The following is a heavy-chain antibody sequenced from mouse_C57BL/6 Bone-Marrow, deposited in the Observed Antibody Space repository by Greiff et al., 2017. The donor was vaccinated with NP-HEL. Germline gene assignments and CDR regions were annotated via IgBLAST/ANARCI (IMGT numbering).Heavy chain of an antibody. V-gene: IGHV5-6*01. Sequence: EVQLVESGGDLVKPGGSLKLSCAASGFTFSSYGMSCVRQTPHKRRELVATSSSGGSYTYYPDSVKGRFTISRDNAKNHLYLQMSSLKSEDTAMYYCASPGFAYWGQGTLVTVSA. CDR2: SSSGGSYT. CDR3: ASPGFAY. J-gene: IGHJ3*01. CDR1: GFTFSSYG.